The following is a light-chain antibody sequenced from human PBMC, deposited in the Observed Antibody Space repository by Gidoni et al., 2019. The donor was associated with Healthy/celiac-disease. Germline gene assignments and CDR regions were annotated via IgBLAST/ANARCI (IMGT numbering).Light chain of an antibody. J-gene: IGKJ3*01. Sequence: EIVMTQYPATLSVSPGERATLSCRASQSVSSNLAWYQQKPGQAPRLLIYGASTRATGIPARFSGSGSGTEFTLTISSLQSEDFAVYYCQQYNNWPRITFGPXTKVDIK. CDR1: QSVSSN. CDR2: GAS. CDR3: QQYNNWPRIT. V-gene: IGKV3-15*01.